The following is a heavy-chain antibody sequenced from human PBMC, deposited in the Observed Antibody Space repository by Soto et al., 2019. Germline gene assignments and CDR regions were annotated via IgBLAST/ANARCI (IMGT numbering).Heavy chain of an antibody. D-gene: IGHD3-22*01. CDR3: ARDQLDSSGYYYRGMGYWFDP. CDR2: IYYSGST. J-gene: IGHJ5*02. Sequence: PSETMSLTCTVSVGTISSYYWSWIRQPPGKGLEWIGYIYYSGSTNYNPSLKSRVTISVDTSKNQFSLKLSSVTAADTAVYYCARDQLDSSGYYYRGMGYWFDPWGQGTLVTVS. V-gene: IGHV4-59*01. CDR1: VGTISSYY.